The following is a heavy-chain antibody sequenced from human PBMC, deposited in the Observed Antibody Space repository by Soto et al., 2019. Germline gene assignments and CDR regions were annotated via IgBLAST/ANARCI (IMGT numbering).Heavy chain of an antibody. V-gene: IGHV4-28*01. J-gene: IGHJ5*02. CDR3: ARSIYYDYSAYYYVGSWFDP. Sequence: SETLSLTCAVSGYSISSNNWWGWIRQPPGKGLEWIGYIIHSGSTSYNPSLKGRVTMSLDTSKNQFSLKLSSVTAEDTAVYYCARSIYYDYSAYYYVGSWFDPWGLGTLVTVSS. CDR2: IIHSGST. D-gene: IGHD3-22*01. CDR1: GYSISSNNW.